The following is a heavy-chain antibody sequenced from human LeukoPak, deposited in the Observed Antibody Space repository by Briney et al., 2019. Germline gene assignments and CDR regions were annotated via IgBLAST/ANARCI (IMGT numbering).Heavy chain of an antibody. CDR1: GFTFSSYG. CDR3: AKPRSGYVLYYFDY. J-gene: IGHJ4*02. CDR2: ISGSGGST. Sequence: PGGSLRLSCAASGFTFSSYGMSWVRRAPGKGLEWVSAISGSGGSTYYADSVKGQFTISRDNSKNTLYLQMNSLRAEDTAVYYCAKPRSGYVLYYFDYWGQGTLVTVSS. D-gene: IGHD3-3*01. V-gene: IGHV3-23*01.